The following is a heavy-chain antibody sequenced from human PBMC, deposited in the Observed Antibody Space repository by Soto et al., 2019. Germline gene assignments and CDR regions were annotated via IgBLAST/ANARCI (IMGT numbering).Heavy chain of an antibody. J-gene: IGHJ5*02. V-gene: IGHV4-4*07. Sequence: SETLSLTCTVSAGSISSYYWSWIRQPAGRGLAWIGRIYTSASTNYNPSLNGRVKMSVDTSKNQFSLKLCYVTAADPVVYYCAREIAAAGRRLYWFDPWGQGTLVTVSS. CDR3: AREIAAAGRRLYWFDP. D-gene: IGHD6-13*01. CDR1: AGSISSYY. CDR2: IYTSAST.